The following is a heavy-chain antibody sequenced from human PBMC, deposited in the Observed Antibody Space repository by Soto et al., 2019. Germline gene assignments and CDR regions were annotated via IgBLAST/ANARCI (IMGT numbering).Heavy chain of an antibody. Sequence: QVQLVQSGAEVKKPGSSVKVSCKASGGTFSSYAISWVRQAPGQGLEWMGGIIPIFGTANYAQKFQGRVTITADEYTSTAYMELSSLRSEDTAVYYCARAADCSGGSCYSPPYYYYYGMDVWGQGTTVTVSS. CDR2: IIPIFGTA. CDR1: GGTFSSYA. V-gene: IGHV1-69*12. D-gene: IGHD2-15*01. J-gene: IGHJ6*02. CDR3: ARAADCSGGSCYSPPYYYYYGMDV.